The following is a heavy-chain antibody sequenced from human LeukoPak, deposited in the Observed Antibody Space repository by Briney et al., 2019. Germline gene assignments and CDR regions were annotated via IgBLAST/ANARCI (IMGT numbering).Heavy chain of an antibody. J-gene: IGHJ3*02. D-gene: IGHD1-14*01. CDR1: GGTFSSYA. CDR3: ARDTLKNPDRPRNADAFDI. CDR2: IIPIFGTA. Sequence: SVKVSCKASGGTFSSYAISWVRQAPGQGLEWMGGIIPIFGTANYAQKFQGRVTITADESTSTAYMELSSLRSEDTAVYYCARDTLKNPDRPRNADAFDIWGQGTMVTVSS. V-gene: IGHV1-69*13.